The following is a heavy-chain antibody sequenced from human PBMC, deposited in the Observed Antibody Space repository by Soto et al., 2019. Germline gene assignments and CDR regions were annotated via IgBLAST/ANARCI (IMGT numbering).Heavy chain of an antibody. Sequence: SETLSLTCTVSGGSISSGDYYWSWIRQPPGKGLEWIGYIYYSGSTYYNPSLKSRVAISVDTSKNQFSLKLSSVTAADTAVYYCARGGYSSSWYSDNWFDTWGQGTLVTVSS. CDR3: ARGGYSSSWYSDNWFDT. CDR2: IYYSGST. CDR1: GGSISSGDYY. V-gene: IGHV4-30-4*01. J-gene: IGHJ5*02. D-gene: IGHD6-13*01.